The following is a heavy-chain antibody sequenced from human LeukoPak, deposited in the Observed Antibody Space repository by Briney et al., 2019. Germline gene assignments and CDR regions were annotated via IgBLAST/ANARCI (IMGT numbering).Heavy chain of an antibody. CDR1: GGTFSSYT. V-gene: IGHV1-69*04. D-gene: IGHD2-2*02. CDR3: ARDATYQLLYAYY. J-gene: IGHJ4*02. Sequence: ASVKVSCKASGGTFSSYTISWVRQAPGQGLEWMGRIIPILGIANYAQKFQGRVTITADKSTSTAYMELSSLRSEDTAVYYCARDATYQLLYAYYWGQGTLVTVSS. CDR2: IIPILGIA.